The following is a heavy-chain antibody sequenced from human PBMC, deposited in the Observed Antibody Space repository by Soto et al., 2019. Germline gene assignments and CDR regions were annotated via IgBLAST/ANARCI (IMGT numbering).Heavy chain of an antibody. CDR2: IYYSGST. Sequence: QVQLQESGPGLVKPSETLSLTCTVSGGSVSSGSYYWSWIRQPPGKGLEWIGYIYYSGSTHYNPSLKTRLTKSADTSKNQFSLKLSSVTAADTAVYYCARDIAAAGRGYYCYGMDVWGQGTTVTVSS. V-gene: IGHV4-61*01. CDR1: GGSVSSGSYY. D-gene: IGHD6-13*01. J-gene: IGHJ6*02. CDR3: ARDIAAAGRGYYCYGMDV.